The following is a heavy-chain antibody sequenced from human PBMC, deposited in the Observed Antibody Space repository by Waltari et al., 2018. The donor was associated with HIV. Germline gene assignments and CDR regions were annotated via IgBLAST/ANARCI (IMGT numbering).Heavy chain of an antibody. J-gene: IGHJ3*02. CDR2: IYPFDSDT. CDR1: GYTFTNYW. D-gene: IGHD3-22*01. CDR3: ARLFYYDTTGYINNAFDI. V-gene: IGHV5-51*03. Sequence: EVQLVQSGAEVRKSGESLKTSCKASGYTFTNYWIAWVRQMSGEGLEWMGIIYPFDSDTRYNPSFEGQITISADKSLATAYLEWNNLNASDAAIYYCARLFYYDTTGYINNAFDIWGQGTVVTVS.